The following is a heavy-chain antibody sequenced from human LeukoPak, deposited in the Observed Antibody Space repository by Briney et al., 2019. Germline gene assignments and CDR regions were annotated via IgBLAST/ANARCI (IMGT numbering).Heavy chain of an antibody. J-gene: IGHJ4*02. CDR2: ISAYNGNT. CDR1: GYTFTSYG. V-gene: IGHV1-18*01. Sequence: ASVKVSCKPSGYTFTSYGISWVRQAPGQGLEWMGWISAYNGNTNYAQKLQGRVTMTTDTSTSTAYMELRSLRSDDTAVYYCARGGTYYYDSSGYYEALDYWGQGTLVTVSS. D-gene: IGHD3-22*01. CDR3: ARGGTYYYDSSGYYEALDY.